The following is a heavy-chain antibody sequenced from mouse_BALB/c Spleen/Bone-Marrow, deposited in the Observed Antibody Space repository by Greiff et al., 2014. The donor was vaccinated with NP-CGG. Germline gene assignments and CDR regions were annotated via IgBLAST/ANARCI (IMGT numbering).Heavy chain of an antibody. D-gene: IGHD4-1*01. V-gene: IGHV1-80*01. Sequence: QVQLQQPGAELVRPGSSVKISCKASGYAFSGYWMNWVKQRPGQGLEWIGQIYPGDGDTNYNGKFKGKATLTADKSSSTAYMQLSSLTSEDSAVYFCARVRNWADYWGQGTTLTVSS. CDR3: ARVRNWADY. J-gene: IGHJ2*01. CDR2: IYPGDGDT. CDR1: GYAFSGYW.